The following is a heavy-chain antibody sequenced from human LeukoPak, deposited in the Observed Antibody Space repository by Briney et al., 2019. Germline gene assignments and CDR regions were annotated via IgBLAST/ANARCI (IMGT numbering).Heavy chain of an antibody. J-gene: IGHJ4*02. Sequence: GGSLRLSCSASGFTFSTYAMHWVRQAPGKGLGHVSTINTNGDDTYYADSVKGRFTISRDNSERTLYLQMSSLRAEDTAVYYCVKDLRGGGYYTSFDYWGQGTLVTVSS. CDR3: VKDLRGGGYYTSFDY. V-gene: IGHV3-64D*09. D-gene: IGHD3-10*01. CDR1: GFTFSTYA. CDR2: INTNGDDT.